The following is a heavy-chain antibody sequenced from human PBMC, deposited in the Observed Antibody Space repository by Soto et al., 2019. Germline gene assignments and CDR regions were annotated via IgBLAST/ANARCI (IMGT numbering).Heavy chain of an antibody. D-gene: IGHD2-2*01. CDR3: ARDLGDIVVVPAAMGDDY. Sequence: ASVKVSCKASGYTFTSYGISWVRQAPGQGLEWMGWISAYNGNTNYAQKLQGRVTMTTDTSTSTAYMELRSLRSDDTAVYYCARDLGDIVVVPAAMGDDYWGQGTLVTVSS. CDR1: GYTFTSYG. V-gene: IGHV1-18*01. J-gene: IGHJ4*02. CDR2: ISAYNGNT.